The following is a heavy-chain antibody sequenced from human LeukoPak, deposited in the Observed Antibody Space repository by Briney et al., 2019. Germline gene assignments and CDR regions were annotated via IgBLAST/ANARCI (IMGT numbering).Heavy chain of an antibody. Sequence: GGSLRLSCAASGFTFSSYAMSWVRQAPGKGLEWVSVISGSGGSTYYADSVKGRFGISRDNSKNTLYLQMHSLRAEDTAVYYCAREVVDFDYWGQGTLVTVSS. CDR3: AREVVDFDY. CDR2: ISGSGGST. CDR1: GFTFSSYA. J-gene: IGHJ4*02. V-gene: IGHV3-23*01. D-gene: IGHD2-15*01.